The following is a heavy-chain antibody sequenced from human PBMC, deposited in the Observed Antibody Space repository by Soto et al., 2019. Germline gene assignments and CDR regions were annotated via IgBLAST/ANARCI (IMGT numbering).Heavy chain of an antibody. Sequence: SVKVSCKASGFTFTSSAVQWVRQARGQRLEWIGWIVVGSGNTNYAQKFQERVTITRDMSTSTAYMELSSLRSEDTAVYYCAADMYYYDSSGYGYWGQGTLVTVS. CDR3: AADMYYYDSSGYGY. V-gene: IGHV1-58*01. CDR2: IVVGSGNT. CDR1: GFTFTSSA. D-gene: IGHD3-22*01. J-gene: IGHJ4*02.